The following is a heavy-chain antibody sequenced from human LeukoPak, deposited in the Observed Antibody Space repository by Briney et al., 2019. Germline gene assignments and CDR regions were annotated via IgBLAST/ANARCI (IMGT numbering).Heavy chain of an antibody. CDR1: GYTFTGYY. CDR3: ARMKVREDIVVVVANWFDP. V-gene: IGHV1-2*02. Sequence: ASVKVSCKASGYTFTGYYMHRVRQAPGQGLEWMGWINPNSGGTNYAQKFQGRVTMTRDTSISTAYMELSRLRSDDTAVYYCARMKVREDIVVVVANWFDPWGQGTLVTVSS. D-gene: IGHD2-15*01. J-gene: IGHJ5*02. CDR2: INPNSGGT.